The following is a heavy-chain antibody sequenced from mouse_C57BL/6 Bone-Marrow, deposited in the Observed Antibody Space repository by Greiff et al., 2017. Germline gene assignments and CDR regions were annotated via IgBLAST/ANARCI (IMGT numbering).Heavy chain of an antibody. V-gene: IGHV14-1*01. CDR1: GFNIKDYY. J-gene: IGHJ2*01. Sequence: VQLQQSGAELVRPGASVKLSCTASGFNIKDYYMHWVKQRPEQGLEWIGRIDPEDGDTEYAPKFQGKATMTADTSSTTAYLQLSNLTSEDTAVYYCTTGWYFDYWGQGTTLTVSS. CDR2: IDPEDGDT. D-gene: IGHD1-1*02. CDR3: TTGWYFDY.